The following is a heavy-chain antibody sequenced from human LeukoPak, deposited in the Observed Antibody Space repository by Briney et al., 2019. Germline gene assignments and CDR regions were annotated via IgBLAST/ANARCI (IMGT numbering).Heavy chain of an antibody. CDR1: GFTFSTDA. CDR3: ARAFSRNCCIDV. CDR2: ISGSGTRV. Sequence: GGSLRLSCAASGFTFSTDAMSWVRQAPGEGLEWVSAISGSGTRVNYADSVKGRFTISRDNSKNTPYLQINSLRVEATADYYCARAFSRNCCIDVCGKGTTVTVSS. J-gene: IGHJ6*03. V-gene: IGHV3-23*01.